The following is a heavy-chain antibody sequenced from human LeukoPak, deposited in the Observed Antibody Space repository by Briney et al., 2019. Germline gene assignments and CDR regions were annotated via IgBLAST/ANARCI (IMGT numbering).Heavy chain of an antibody. Sequence: KPSETLSLTCAVYGGSFSGYYWSWIRHPPGKGLEWIGEINHSGSTNHNPSLKSRVTISVDTSKNQFSLKLSSVTAADTAVYYCASRYYANFDYWGQGTLVTVSS. J-gene: IGHJ4*02. CDR2: INHSGST. CDR3: ASRYYANFDY. V-gene: IGHV4-34*01. CDR1: GGSFSGYY. D-gene: IGHD1-26*01.